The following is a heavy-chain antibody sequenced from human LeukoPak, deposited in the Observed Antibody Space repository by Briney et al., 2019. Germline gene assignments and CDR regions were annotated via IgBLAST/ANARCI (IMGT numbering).Heavy chain of an antibody. D-gene: IGHD3-10*01. CDR1: GGSINNFY. J-gene: IGHJ6*03. Sequence: KPSETLSLTCTFSGGSINNFYWSWIRQPAGKGLEWIGRIHASENTNYNPSLKSRVTMSVDTSKNQFSLKLSSVTAADTAVYYCARGSNYYGSGSAYYYDMDVWGKGTTVSVSS. CDR3: ARGSNYYGSGSAYYYDMDV. V-gene: IGHV4-4*07. CDR2: IHASENT.